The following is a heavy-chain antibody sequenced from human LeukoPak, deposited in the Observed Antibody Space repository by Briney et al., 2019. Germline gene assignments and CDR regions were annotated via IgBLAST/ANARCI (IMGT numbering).Heavy chain of an antibody. D-gene: IGHD5-18*01. J-gene: IGHJ4*02. Sequence: GGSLRLSCAASGFTFSSYEMNWVRQAPGKGLEWVSYISSSGSTIYYADSVKGRFTISRDNAKNSLYLQMNSLRAGDTAVYYCARDSGSYGLFDYWGQGTLVTVSS. CDR3: ARDSGSYGLFDY. CDR1: GFTFSSYE. CDR2: ISSSGSTI. V-gene: IGHV3-48*03.